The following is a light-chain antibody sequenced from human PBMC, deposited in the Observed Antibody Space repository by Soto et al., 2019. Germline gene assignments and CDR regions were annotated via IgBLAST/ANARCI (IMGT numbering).Light chain of an antibody. CDR2: DAS. V-gene: IGKV1-5*01. CDR1: QSISSW. J-gene: IGKJ1*01. Sequence: EIEMSHCRRTLYSYIGDRDTTTCRASQSISSWLAWYQQKPGKAPKLLIYDASSLSSGVPSKFSGSGSGTDFTLTISVLQPEDSATYYCQQTSAFPRTFGQGTKV. CDR3: QQTSAFPRT.